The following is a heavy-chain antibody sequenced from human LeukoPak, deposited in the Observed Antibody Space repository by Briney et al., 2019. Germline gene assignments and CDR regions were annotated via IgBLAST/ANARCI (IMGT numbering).Heavy chain of an antibody. D-gene: IGHD3-10*01. CDR1: GLIFNNHW. CDR3: ARDPYHGALDY. CDR2: LNPDGGSQ. J-gene: IGHJ4*02. V-gene: IGHV3-7*01. Sequence: GGSLRLSCAASGLIFNNHWMSWVRQAPGKGLEWVADLNPDGGSQYYVDSVKGRFTISRDNAKGSLYLQMDTLRVDDTAVYYCARDPYHGALDYWGQGTLVTVSS.